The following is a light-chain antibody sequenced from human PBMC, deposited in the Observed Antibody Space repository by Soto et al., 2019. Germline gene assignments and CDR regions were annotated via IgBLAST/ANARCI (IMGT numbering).Light chain of an antibody. CDR1: QSVSSN. Sequence: IAMTHSPATLSVSPGERATLSCRASQSVSSNLAWYQQKPGQAPRLLIYGASTRATGIPARFSGSGSGTACTIHLISLQSGEPARYTRKKYNTWCVWT. J-gene: IGKJ1*01. V-gene: IGKV3-15*01. CDR3: KKYNTWCVWT. CDR2: GAS.